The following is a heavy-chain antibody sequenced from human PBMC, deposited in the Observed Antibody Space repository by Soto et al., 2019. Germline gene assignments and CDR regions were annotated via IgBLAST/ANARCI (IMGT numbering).Heavy chain of an antibody. V-gene: IGHV5-51*01. CDR1: GYSFTSYW. Sequence: GESLKISCKGSGYSFTSYWIGWVRQMPGKGLEWMGIIYPGDSDTRYSPSFQGQVTISADKSISTAYLQWSSLKASDTAMYYCARVCPWGVRPAAGDFDYRGQGPLVTGSS. D-gene: IGHD2-2*01. J-gene: IGHJ4*02. CDR3: ARVCPWGVRPAAGDFDY. CDR2: IYPGDSDT.